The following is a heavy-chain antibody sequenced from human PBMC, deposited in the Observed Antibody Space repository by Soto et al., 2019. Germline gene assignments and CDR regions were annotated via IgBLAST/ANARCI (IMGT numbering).Heavy chain of an antibody. D-gene: IGHD2-15*01. Sequence: PGGSLRLSCAASGFTFSSYSMNWVRQAPGKGLEWVSSISSSSSYIYYADSVKGRFTISRDNAKNSLYLQMNSLRAEDTAVYYCARDEDIVVVVAANGGMDVWGQGTTVTVS. CDR1: GFTFSSYS. CDR3: ARDEDIVVVVAANGGMDV. CDR2: ISSSSSYI. J-gene: IGHJ6*02. V-gene: IGHV3-21*01.